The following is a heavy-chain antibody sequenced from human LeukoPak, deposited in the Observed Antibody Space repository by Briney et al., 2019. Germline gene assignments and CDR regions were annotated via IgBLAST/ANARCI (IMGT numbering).Heavy chain of an antibody. CDR1: GFTFSSYG. J-gene: IGHJ4*02. D-gene: IGHD6-19*01. CDR2: IWYDGSNK. V-gene: IGHV3-33*01. Sequence: GGSLRLSCAASGFTFSSYGMHWVRQAPGEGLEWVAVIWYDGSNKYYADSVKGRFTISRDNSKNTLYLQMNSLRAEDTAVYYCARGAADSVAGTSYFDYWGQGTLVTVSS. CDR3: ARGAADSVAGTSYFDY.